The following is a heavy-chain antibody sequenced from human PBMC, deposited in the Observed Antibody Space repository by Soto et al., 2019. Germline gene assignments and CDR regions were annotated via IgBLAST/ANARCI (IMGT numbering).Heavy chain of an antibody. J-gene: IGHJ6*02. V-gene: IGHV1-18*01. CDR3: VLLWFGELLDSDYYGMDV. CDR2: SSAYNGNT. CDR1: GYTFTSYG. Sequence: GASVKVSCKASGYTFTSYGISWVRQAPGQGLEWMGWSSAYNGNTNYAQKLQGRVTMTTDTSTSTAYMELRSLRSDDTAVYYCVLLWFGELLDSDYYGMDVWGQGTTVTVSS. D-gene: IGHD3-10*01.